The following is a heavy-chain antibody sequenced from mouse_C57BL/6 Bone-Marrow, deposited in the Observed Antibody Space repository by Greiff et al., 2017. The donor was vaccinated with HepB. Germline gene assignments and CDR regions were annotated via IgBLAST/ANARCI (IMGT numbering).Heavy chain of an antibody. V-gene: IGHV1-64*01. J-gene: IGHJ2*01. CDR2: IHPNSGST. CDR3: ARWRHYYGSILWYFDY. CDR1: GYTFTSYW. D-gene: IGHD1-1*01. Sequence: QVQLQQPGAELVKPGASVKLSCKASGYTFTSYWMHWVKQRPGQGLEWIGMIHPNSGSTNYNEKFKSKATLTVYKSSSTAYMQLSSLTSEDSAVYYCARWRHYYGSILWYFDYWGQGTTLTVSS.